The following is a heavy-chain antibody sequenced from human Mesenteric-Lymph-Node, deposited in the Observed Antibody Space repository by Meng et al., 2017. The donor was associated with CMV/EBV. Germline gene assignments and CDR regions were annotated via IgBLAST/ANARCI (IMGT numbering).Heavy chain of an antibody. V-gene: IGHV4-4*02. CDR3: ATIRGGSGSYRDWFDP. J-gene: IGHJ5*02. CDR1: GGSLSSNDW. D-gene: IGHD3-10*01. CDR2: IYHSGST. Sequence: SGGSLSSNDWWSWVRQPPGKGLEWIGEIYHSGSTNYNPSLKSRLTISVDKSKNQFSLKLSSVTAADTAVYYCATIRGGSGSYRDWFDPWGQGALVTVSS.